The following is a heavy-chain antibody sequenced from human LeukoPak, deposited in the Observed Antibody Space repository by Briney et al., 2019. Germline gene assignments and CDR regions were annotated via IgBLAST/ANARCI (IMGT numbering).Heavy chain of an antibody. J-gene: IGHJ4*02. D-gene: IGHD3-10*01. Sequence: SETLSLTCAVYGGSFSGYYWSWIRQPPGKGLEWIGEINHSGSTNYNPSLKSRVTISVDTSKNQFSLKLSSVTAADTAVYYCARDSASGYYYGSGSYEEGYWGQGTLVTVSS. V-gene: IGHV4-34*01. CDR3: ARDSASGYYYGSGSYEEGY. CDR2: INHSGST. CDR1: GGSFSGYY.